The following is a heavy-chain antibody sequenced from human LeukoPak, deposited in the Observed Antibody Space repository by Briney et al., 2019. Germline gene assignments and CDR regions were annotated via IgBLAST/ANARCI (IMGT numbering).Heavy chain of an antibody. CDR3: ARRTPAAYIYYMDV. CDR1: GASISSGSYC. CDR2: IYYSGST. V-gene: IGHV4-30-2*03. Sequence: SQTLSLTCTVSGASISSGSYCWSWIRQPAGKGLEWIGSIYYSGSTYYNPSLKSRVTISVDTSKNQFSLKLSSVTAADTAVYYCARRTPAAYIYYMDVWGKGTTVTVSS. J-gene: IGHJ6*03. D-gene: IGHD2-2*01.